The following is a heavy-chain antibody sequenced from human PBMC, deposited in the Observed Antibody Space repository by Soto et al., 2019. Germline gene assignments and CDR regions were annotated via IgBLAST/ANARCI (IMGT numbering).Heavy chain of an antibody. CDR3: VKDRVPDSRWNFDY. V-gene: IGHV3-23*01. Sequence: SGGSLRLSCAASGFTFSTYTMNWVRQAPGKGLEWVSGIYGSGSGTYYGDSMKGRVTISRDNSKSTLYLQMNSLRAEDTAVYFCVKDRVPDSRWNFDYWGQGTLVTVSS. D-gene: IGHD1-1*01. CDR2: IYGSGSGT. CDR1: GFTFSTYT. J-gene: IGHJ4*02.